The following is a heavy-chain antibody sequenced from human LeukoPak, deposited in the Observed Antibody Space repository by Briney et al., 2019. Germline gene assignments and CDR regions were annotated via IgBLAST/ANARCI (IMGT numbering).Heavy chain of an antibody. J-gene: IGHJ5*02. D-gene: IGHD3-16*01. CDR1: GGSINSY. Sequence: SETLSLTCTVSGGSINSYWSWIRQPAGKGLEWLGRISGSGTITYNPALQSRLSISIDTSKNQFSLKLMSVTAADTAVYYCARDSGTTGEVMFDPWGQGTLVTVSS. V-gene: IGHV4-4*07. CDR2: ISGSGTI. CDR3: ARDSGTTGEVMFDP.